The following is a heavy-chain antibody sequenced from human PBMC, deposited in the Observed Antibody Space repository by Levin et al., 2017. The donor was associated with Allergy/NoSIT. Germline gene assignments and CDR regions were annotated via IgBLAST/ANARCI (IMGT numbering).Heavy chain of an antibody. CDR1: GGSISSSSYY. CDR2: ISYSGST. D-gene: IGHD3-9*01. J-gene: IGHJ4*02. V-gene: IGHV4-39*01. Sequence: PSETLSLTCTVSGGSISSSSYYWGWIRQPPGKGLEWIGSISYSGSTYYNPSLNSRVALSVDTTKSQFSLKLSSVTAADTAVYYCARHFFDWLVRGTYLDSWGQGTLVTVSS. CDR3: ARHFFDWLVRGTYLDS.